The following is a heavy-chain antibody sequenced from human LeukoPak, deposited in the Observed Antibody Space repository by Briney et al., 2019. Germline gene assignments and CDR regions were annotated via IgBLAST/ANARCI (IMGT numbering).Heavy chain of an antibody. J-gene: IGHJ3*02. V-gene: IGHV4-34*01. CDR1: GGSLSGCY. Sequence: PSETLSLTCAVYGGSLSGCYWIWIRQPPGKGLEWIGEINHSGSTTYNPSLKSRVTFSVDTSKNQLSLKLNSLTAADTAVYFCARSLLWPTGTSDIWGQGTMVAVSS. CDR3: ARSLLWPTGTSDI. D-gene: IGHD2-8*02. CDR2: INHSGST.